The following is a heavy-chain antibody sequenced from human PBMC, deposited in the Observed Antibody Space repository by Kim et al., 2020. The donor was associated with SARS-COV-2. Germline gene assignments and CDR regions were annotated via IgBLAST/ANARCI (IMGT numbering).Heavy chain of an antibody. CDR3: AKARKTLLGATEADY. CDR2: ISYDGNYK. J-gene: IGHJ4*02. CDR1: GFSFSVYG. V-gene: IGHV3-30*18. Sequence: GGSLRLSCAASGFSFSVYGMHWVRQAPGKGLEWVAVISYDGNYKYHADSAKGRFTISRDNSKSTLFLQMNSLRDEDTAIYYCAKARKTLLGATEADYWGQGTPVTVSS. D-gene: IGHD1-26*01.